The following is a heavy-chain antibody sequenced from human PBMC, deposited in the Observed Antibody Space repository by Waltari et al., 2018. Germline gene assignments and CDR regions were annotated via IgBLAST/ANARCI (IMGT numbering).Heavy chain of an antibody. CDR1: GFTFGSYA. CDR2: IYSGGST. D-gene: IGHD3-10*01. V-gene: IGHV3-23*03. Sequence: EVQLLESGGGLVQPGGSLRLSCAASGFTFGSYAMSWVRQAPGKGLEWVSVIYSGGSTYYADSVKGRFTISRDNSKNTLYLQMNSLRAEDTAVYYCAKELMVRGVKGDYWGQGTLVTVSS. CDR3: AKELMVRGVKGDY. J-gene: IGHJ4*02.